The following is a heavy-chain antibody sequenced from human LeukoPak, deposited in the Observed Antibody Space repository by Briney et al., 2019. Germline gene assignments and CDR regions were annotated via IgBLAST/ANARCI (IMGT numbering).Heavy chain of an antibody. CDR2: IYYTGSS. CDR1: GGSISYSSYY. CDR3: ARGRAVAANSPFDY. V-gene: IGHV4-39*07. Sequence: PSETLSLTCTVSGGSISYSSYYWGWIRQPPGKGLGWIGSIYYTGSSYYNPSLKSRVTISVDTSKNQFSLKLSSVTAADTAVYYCARGRAVAANSPFDYWGQGTLVTVSS. D-gene: IGHD6-19*01. J-gene: IGHJ4*02.